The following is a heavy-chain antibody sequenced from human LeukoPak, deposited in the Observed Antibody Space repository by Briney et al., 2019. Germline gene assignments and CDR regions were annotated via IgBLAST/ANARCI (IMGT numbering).Heavy chain of an antibody. D-gene: IGHD3-22*01. J-gene: IGHJ4*02. V-gene: IGHV1-69*05. CDR1: GGTFSSYA. Sequence: ASVKVSCKASGGTFSSYAISWVRQAPGQGLEWMGGIIPIFGTANYAQKFQGRVTITTDESTSTAYMELSSLRSEDTAVYYCAKRDSSGYGYWGQGTLVTVSS. CDR3: AKRDSSGYGY. CDR2: IIPIFGTA.